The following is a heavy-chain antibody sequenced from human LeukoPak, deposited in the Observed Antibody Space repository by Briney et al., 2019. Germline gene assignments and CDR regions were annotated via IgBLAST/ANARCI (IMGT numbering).Heavy chain of an antibody. CDR2: ISSSGSTI. CDR3: ARVDVGLRFDP. V-gene: IGHV3-11*01. D-gene: IGHD3-10*01. Sequence: GGSLRLSCAASGFTLSDYYMSWIRQAPGKGLERVSYISSSGSTIYYADSVKGRFTISRDNAKNSLYLQKNSLRAEDTAVYYCARVDVGLRFDPWGQGTLVTVSS. J-gene: IGHJ5*02. CDR1: GFTLSDYY.